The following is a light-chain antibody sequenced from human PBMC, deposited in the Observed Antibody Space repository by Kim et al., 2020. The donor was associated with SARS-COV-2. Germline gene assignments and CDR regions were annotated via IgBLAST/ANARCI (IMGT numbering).Light chain of an antibody. Sequence: GQGFAATCSGSTSSSGGNVVDCYQQLPGTAPKLLISTGRLRPSGVPDPFSGSKSGTSASLAISVLRFEDEADYYCATWDDSLSGPVFGGGTQLTVL. V-gene: IGLV1-47*02. CDR1: TSSSGGNV. CDR2: TGR. CDR3: ATWDDSLSGPV. J-gene: IGLJ3*02.